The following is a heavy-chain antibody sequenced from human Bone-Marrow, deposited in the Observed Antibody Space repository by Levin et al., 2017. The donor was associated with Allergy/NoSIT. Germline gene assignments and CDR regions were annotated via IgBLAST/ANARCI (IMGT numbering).Heavy chain of an antibody. J-gene: IGHJ6*02. D-gene: IGHD2-8*01. CDR2: VSYSGNT. V-gene: IGHV4-39*07. CDR3: ARPDCTSAVCERPYGLDV. Sequence: PGGSLRLSCTVSGGSIGSRSDYWVWIRQPPGKGLEWIGSVSYSGNTFYNPSLGSRVTISIDPSKDQFSLKLSSVTAADTAVYYCARPDCTSAVCERPYGLDVWGQGTTVTVSS. CDR1: GGSIGSRSDY.